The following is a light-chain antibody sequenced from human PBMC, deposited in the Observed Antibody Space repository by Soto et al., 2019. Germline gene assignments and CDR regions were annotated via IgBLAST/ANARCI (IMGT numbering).Light chain of an antibody. CDR2: GAS. Sequence: ESVLTQSPGTMTMSPRERATLSCRASQSVSSSYLAWYQQKPGQAPRLLIYGASSRATGIPDRFSGSGSGTDFTLTISRLEPEDFAVYYCQQYGSSPPTWTFGQGTKVDIK. V-gene: IGKV3-20*01. CDR3: QQYGSSPPTWT. CDR1: QSVSSSY. J-gene: IGKJ1*01.